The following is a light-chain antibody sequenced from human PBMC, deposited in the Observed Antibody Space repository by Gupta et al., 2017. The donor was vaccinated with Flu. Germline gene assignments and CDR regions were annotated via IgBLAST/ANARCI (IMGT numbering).Light chain of an antibody. CDR3: SSYTSSYTYV. CDR2: EVS. V-gene: IGLV2-18*02. CDR1: SSDIGTYNR. J-gene: IGLJ1*01. Sequence: QSALTQPPSVSGSPGQSVTISCTGTSSDIGTYNRVSWYQQPPGTAPKLMIYEVSNRPSGVPDRFSASKSGNTASLTISGLQGEDEADYHCSSYTSSYTYVFGTGTKVTVL.